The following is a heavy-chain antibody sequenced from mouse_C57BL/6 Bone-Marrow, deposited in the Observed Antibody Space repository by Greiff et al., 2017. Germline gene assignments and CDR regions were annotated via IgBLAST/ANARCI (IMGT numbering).Heavy chain of an antibody. V-gene: IGHV1-64*01. J-gene: IGHJ3*01. D-gene: IGHD1-1*01. Sequence: VKLQQPGAELVKPGASVKLSCKASGYTFPSYWMHWVKQRPGQGLEWIGMIHPNSGSTNYNEKFKSKATLTVDKSSSTAYMQLSSLTSEDSAVYYCARGYYGSSFAWFAYWGQGTLVTVSA. CDR2: IHPNSGST. CDR1: GYTFPSYW. CDR3: ARGYYGSSFAWFAY.